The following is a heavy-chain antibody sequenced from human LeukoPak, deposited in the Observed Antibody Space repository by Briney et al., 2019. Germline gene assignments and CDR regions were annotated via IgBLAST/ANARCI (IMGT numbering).Heavy chain of an antibody. V-gene: IGHV3-33*06. D-gene: IGHD3-22*01. J-gene: IGHJ4*02. CDR3: AKFGYYYDSSGYSDSDY. CDR2: IWYDGSNK. CDR1: GVTFSSDG. Sequence: GGSLRRSCAASGVTFSSDGMHWVRQAPGKGLEWVAVIWYDGSNKYYADSVKGRFTISRDNSKNTRYLQMNSLRAEDTAVYYCAKFGYYYDSSGYSDSDYWGQGTLVTVSS.